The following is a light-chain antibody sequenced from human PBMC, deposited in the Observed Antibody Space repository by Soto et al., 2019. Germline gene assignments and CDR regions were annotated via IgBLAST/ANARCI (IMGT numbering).Light chain of an antibody. CDR2: GAF. J-gene: IGKJ5*01. Sequence: IVMTQSPATLSLSPGERATLSCKTSQSVGKYLVWYQQKPGQAPRLLFYGAFNRATGIPARFSGSGSGTDLTLTISSLEPEDSAVYYCQQRNIWPPVTFGHGTRLEIK. CDR3: QQRNIWPPVT. V-gene: IGKV3-11*01. CDR1: QSVGKY.